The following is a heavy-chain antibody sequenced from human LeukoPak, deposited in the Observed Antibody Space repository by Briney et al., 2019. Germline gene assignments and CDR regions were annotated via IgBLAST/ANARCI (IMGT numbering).Heavy chain of an antibody. D-gene: IGHD2-2*01. Sequence: GGSLRLSCAASGFTFSTYAMSWVRQAPGRGLEWVSSISNSGGNTYYADSVRGRFTISRDNSKNTLYLQMNSLRAEDTAVYYCARDTKYAFDNWGQGTLVTVSS. V-gene: IGHV3-23*01. CDR2: ISNSGGNT. CDR1: GFTFSTYA. CDR3: ARDTKYAFDN. J-gene: IGHJ4*02.